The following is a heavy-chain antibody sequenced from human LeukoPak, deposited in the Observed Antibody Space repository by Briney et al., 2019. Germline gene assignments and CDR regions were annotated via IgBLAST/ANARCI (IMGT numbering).Heavy chain of an antibody. CDR1: GFTVSSNY. Sequence: GGSLRLSCAASGFTVSSNYMSWVRQAPGKGLEWVSVIYSGGSTYYADSVKGRFTISRDNSKNTLYLQMNSLRAEDTAVYYCARAASGDAVYYGSGRRYYSYYMDVWGKGTTVTISS. J-gene: IGHJ6*03. V-gene: IGHV3-66*01. CDR2: IYSGGST. D-gene: IGHD3-10*01. CDR3: ARAASGDAVYYGSGRRYYSYYMDV.